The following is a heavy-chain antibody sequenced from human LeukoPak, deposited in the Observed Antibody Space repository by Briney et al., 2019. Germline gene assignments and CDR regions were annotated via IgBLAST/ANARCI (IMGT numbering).Heavy chain of an antibody. CDR3: ARDRGWRSSGYYLYHFDY. V-gene: IGHV3-7*01. Sequence: GGSLRLSCVASGFTFTDYFMSWIRQAPGKGLEWVASIKHNGGEKYYVDSVKGRFTISRDNAKDSLYLEMSSLRVEDTAVYYCARDRGWRSSGYYLYHFDYWGQGTLVTFAS. CDR2: IKHNGGEK. J-gene: IGHJ4*02. CDR1: GFTFTDYF. D-gene: IGHD3-22*01.